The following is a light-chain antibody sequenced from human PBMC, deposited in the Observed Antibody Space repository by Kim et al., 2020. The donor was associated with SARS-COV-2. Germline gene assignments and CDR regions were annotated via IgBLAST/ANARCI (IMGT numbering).Light chain of an antibody. CDR3: QSWGV. CDR2: VNNDGSH. CDR1: SGHSSNA. Sequence: QPVLTQSPTASASLGASVKLTCTLNSGHSSNAIAWHQQQPEKGPRYLMKVNNDGSHSKGDGIPDRFSGSSSGAERYLTISSLQSVDEADYYCQSWGVFGGGTK. J-gene: IGLJ3*02. V-gene: IGLV4-69*01.